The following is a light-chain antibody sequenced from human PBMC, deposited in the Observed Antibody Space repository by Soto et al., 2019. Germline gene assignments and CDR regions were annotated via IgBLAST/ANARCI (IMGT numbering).Light chain of an antibody. CDR3: QQYGALPPT. CDR2: GTS. CDR1: QSVNSN. Sequence: EIVMTQSPATLSLSPGERATLSCRASQSVNSNLAWYQQKAGQAPRLLIYGTSTRATGIPARFSGTGSETDFTLTISRLEPEDFAVYHCQQYGALPPTFGQGTKVDIK. V-gene: IGKV3-15*01. J-gene: IGKJ1*01.